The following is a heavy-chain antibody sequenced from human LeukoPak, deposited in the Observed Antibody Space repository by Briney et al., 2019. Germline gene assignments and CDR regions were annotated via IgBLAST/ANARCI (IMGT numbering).Heavy chain of an antibody. CDR1: EFTFSYYY. V-gene: IGHV3-7*03. Sequence: GGSLRLSCVGSEFTFSYYYMTWVRQAPGKGLQWVANIKQDGTEKYYVDSVKSRFTISRDNAENSVFLQMNNLRAEDTAVYYCARASFDILTGLPAWFDFWGQGTLVIVSS. CDR2: IKQDGTEK. CDR3: ARASFDILTGLPAWFDF. D-gene: IGHD3-9*01. J-gene: IGHJ5*01.